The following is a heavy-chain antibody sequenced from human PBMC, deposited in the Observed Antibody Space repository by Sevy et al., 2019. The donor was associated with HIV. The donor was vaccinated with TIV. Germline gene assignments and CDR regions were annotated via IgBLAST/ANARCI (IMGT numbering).Heavy chain of an antibody. CDR3: ARGRDDSEVVPAVRLYYQYGMDV. D-gene: IGHD2-2*01. CDR1: GGTFSRHA. V-gene: IGHV1-69*13. J-gene: IGHJ6*02. CDR2: IIPIFGRG. Sequence: ASVKVSCKTSGGTFSRHAISWVRQAPGQGLEWMGGIIPIFGRGNYAQQFQGRVTITADESTSTAYMELSSLRSDDTAVYYCARGRDDSEVVPAVRLYYQYGMDVWGQGTTVTVSS.